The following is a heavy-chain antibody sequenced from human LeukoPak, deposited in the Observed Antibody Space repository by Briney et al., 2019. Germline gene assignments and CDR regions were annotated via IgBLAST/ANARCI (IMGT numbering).Heavy chain of an antibody. V-gene: IGHV4-34*01. CDR1: GGSFSGYY. D-gene: IGHD4-17*01. J-gene: IGHJ3*02. Sequence: SETLSLTCAVYGGSFSGYYWSWIRQPPGKGLEWIGEINHSGSTNYNPSLKSRVTISVDTSKNQFSLKLSSVTAADTAVYYCAKGMTTVTPAAFDIWGQGTMVTVSS. CDR3: AKGMTTVTPAAFDI. CDR2: INHSGST.